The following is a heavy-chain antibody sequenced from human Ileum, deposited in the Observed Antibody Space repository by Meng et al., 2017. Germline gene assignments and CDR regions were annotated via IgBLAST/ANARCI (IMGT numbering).Heavy chain of an antibody. CDR2: ITGTSSYI. D-gene: IGHD3-16*01. CDR1: GFTFSSYS. V-gene: IGHV3-21*01. CDR3: VLMNTFTHPGED. Sequence: EVRLVESGGGLFQPGGSLILSCAGSGFTFSSYSMNWVRQSPWKGLEWVSFITGTSSYIYSADSVKGRFTISRDNAKNSLYLQMNSLRAEDTAVYFCVLMNTFTHPGEDWGQGTLVTVSS. J-gene: IGHJ4*02.